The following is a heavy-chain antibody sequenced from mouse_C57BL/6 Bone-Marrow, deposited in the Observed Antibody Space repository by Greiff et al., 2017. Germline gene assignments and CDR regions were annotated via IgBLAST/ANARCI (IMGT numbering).Heavy chain of an antibody. Sequence: EVMLVESGEGLVKPGGSLKLSCAASGFTFSSYAMSWVRQTPEKRLEWVAYISSGGDYIYYADTVTGRFTISRDNARNPLYLQMISLKSEDTAMYYCTRDLYYDNPHWYFDVWGTGTTVTVSS. J-gene: IGHJ1*03. V-gene: IGHV5-9-1*02. CDR3: TRDLYYDNPHWYFDV. D-gene: IGHD2-1*01. CDR2: ISSGGDYI. CDR1: GFTFSSYA.